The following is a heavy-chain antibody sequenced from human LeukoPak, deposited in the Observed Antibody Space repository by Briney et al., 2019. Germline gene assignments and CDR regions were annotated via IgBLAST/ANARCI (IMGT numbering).Heavy chain of an antibody. CDR2: ISHGGNVI. CDR3: ARDRDSGDYTAAPGDY. J-gene: IGHJ4*02. CDR1: GFTFSSHV. V-gene: IGHV3-74*01. Sequence: GGSLRLFCAAAGFTFSSHVMHWVRQAPGKGLVWVSRISHGGNVITYADSVKGRFTISRDSAKNSLYLQMNSLRDEDTAVYYCARDRDSGDYTAAPGDYWGQGTLVTVSS. D-gene: IGHD4-17*01.